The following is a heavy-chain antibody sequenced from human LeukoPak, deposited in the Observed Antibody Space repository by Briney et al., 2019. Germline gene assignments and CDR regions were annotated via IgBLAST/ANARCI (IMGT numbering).Heavy chain of an antibody. CDR3: ATGGIGWYVF. CDR1: GYTFTSYY. J-gene: IGHJ4*02. CDR2: FDPEDGET. Sequence: ASVKVSCKASGYTFTSYYMHWVRQAPGKGLEWMGGFDPEDGETIYAQKFQGRVTMTEDTSTDTAYMELSSLRSEDTAVYYCATGGIGWYVFWGQGTLVTVSS. D-gene: IGHD6-19*01. V-gene: IGHV1-24*01.